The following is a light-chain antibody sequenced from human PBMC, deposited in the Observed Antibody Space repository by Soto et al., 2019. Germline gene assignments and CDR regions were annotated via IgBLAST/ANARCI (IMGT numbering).Light chain of an antibody. CDR1: QSVSSN. CDR3: QQYNNWPPIT. J-gene: IGKJ5*01. CDR2: GAS. V-gene: IGKV3-15*01. Sequence: EILMTQSPGTLSFSPGARATLSCRASQSVSSNLAWYQQKPGQAPRLLIYGASTRATGIPARFSGIVSGTEFTLTIRSLQSEDFAVYYGQQYNNWPPITFGQGTRLEIK.